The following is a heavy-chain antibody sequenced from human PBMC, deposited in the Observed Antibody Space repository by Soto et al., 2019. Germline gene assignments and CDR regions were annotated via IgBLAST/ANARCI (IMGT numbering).Heavy chain of an antibody. CDR2: ISGSGGSK. CDR3: AESDYYYYGMDV. Sequence: GGSLRLSCAASGFTFSSYGMHWVRQAPGKGLEWVSAISGSGGSKYYADSVKGRFTISRDNSKNTLYLQMNSLRAEDTAVYYCAESDYYYYGMDVWGQGTTVTVSS. CDR1: GFTFSSYG. J-gene: IGHJ6*02. V-gene: IGHV3-23*01.